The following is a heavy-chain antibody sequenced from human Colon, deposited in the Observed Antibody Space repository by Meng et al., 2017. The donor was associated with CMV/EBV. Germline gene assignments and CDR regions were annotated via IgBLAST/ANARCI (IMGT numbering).Heavy chain of an antibody. Sequence: ASVKVSCKASGYTFTSYGISWVRQAPGQGLEGMGWISAYNGNTNYAQKLQGRVTMTTDTSTSTAYMELRSLRSDDTAVYYCARFVVVPAAIPNYGMDVWGQGTTVTVSS. CDR2: ISAYNGNT. D-gene: IGHD2-2*02. V-gene: IGHV1-18*01. J-gene: IGHJ6*02. CDR3: ARFVVVPAAIPNYGMDV. CDR1: GYTFTSYG.